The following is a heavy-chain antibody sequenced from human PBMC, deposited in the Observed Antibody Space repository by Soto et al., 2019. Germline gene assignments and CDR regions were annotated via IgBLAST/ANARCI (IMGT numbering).Heavy chain of an antibody. V-gene: IGHV4-39*01. Sequence: SETLSLTCTVSGDSISSSSYYWGWIRQPPGKGLEWIGTIYYSVSTYYNPSLKSRVTISVDTSKNQFSLKLSSVTAADTAVYYCARAIRLLEWKRQNWFDPWGQGTLVTVSS. D-gene: IGHD3-3*01. CDR1: GDSISSSSYY. J-gene: IGHJ5*02. CDR3: ARAIRLLEWKRQNWFDP. CDR2: IYYSVST.